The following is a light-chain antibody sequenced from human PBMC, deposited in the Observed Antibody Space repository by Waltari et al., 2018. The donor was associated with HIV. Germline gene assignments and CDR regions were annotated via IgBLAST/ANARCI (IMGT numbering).Light chain of an antibody. CDR2: EVN. J-gene: IGLJ1*01. V-gene: IGLV2-23*02. CDR1: STHVASHNA. CDR3: CSFAGDMDSQISNYV. Sequence: QSALTQPPSVSGSLGQSVTISCTGASTHVASHNAVSWYHQQPGKVPKLLIFEVNKRPSGVSARFFGAKSGNTASLTISRLQSDDEAAYYCCSFAGDMDSQISNYVFGTGTTVTV.